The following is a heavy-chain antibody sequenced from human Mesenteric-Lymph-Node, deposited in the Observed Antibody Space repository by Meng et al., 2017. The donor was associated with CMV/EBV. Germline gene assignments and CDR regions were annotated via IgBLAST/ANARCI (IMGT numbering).Heavy chain of an antibody. V-gene: IGHV1-2*02. CDR2: INPNSGGT. Sequence: ASVKVSCKASGYTFTGYYMHWVRQAPGQGLEWMGWINPNSGGTNYAQKFQGRVTMTRDTSISTAYMELSRLRSDDTAVYYCARYCGGDCLSHYGMDVWGQGTTVTVSS. D-gene: IGHD2-21*01. CDR1: GYTFTGYY. J-gene: IGHJ6*02. CDR3: ARYCGGDCLSHYGMDV.